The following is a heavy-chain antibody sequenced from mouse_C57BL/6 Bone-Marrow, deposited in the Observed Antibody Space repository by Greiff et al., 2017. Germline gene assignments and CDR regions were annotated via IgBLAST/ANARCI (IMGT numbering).Heavy chain of an antibody. CDR2: ISNLAFSI. Sequence: DVKLVESGGGLVQPGGSLKLSCAASGFTFSDSGMAWVRQAPRKGPEWVAFISNLAFSISYADTVTGRFPISRENAKNPLYLEMSSLRSEDTAMYYCARHGGGDGRGTLYAMDYWGQGTSVTVSS. CDR1: GFTFSDSG. V-gene: IGHV5-15*01. J-gene: IGHJ4*01. D-gene: IGHD1-1*01. CDR3: ARHGGGDGRGTLYAMDY.